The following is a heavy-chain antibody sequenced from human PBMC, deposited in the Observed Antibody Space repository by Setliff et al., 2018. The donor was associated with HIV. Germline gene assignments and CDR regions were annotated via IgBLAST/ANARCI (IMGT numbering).Heavy chain of an antibody. CDR1: GYNFATYY. D-gene: IGHD3-22*01. V-gene: IGHV5-51*01. Sequence: GESLKISCKTSGYNFATYYIVWVRQMPGKGLEWMGRINPGDSDSRYSPSFEGQVTISADKSISTTYLQWNSLKASDTAIYYCARHDYSDSRGYFDSWGQGTLVTVSS. J-gene: IGHJ4*02. CDR2: INPGDSDS. CDR3: ARHDYSDSRGYFDS.